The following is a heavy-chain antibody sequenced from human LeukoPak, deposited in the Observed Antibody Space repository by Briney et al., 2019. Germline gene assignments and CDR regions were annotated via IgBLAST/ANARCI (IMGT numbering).Heavy chain of an antibody. D-gene: IGHD2-21*02. CDR3: ARDEHLRVGGDGHYYGMDV. V-gene: IGHV3-48*03. Sequence: PGGSLRLSCSASGFTFSNYVMHWVRQAPGKGLEWVSFISSSGHTIYYADSVKGRFTISRDNARNSLYLQMNSLRAEDTAVYYCARDEHLRVGGDGHYYGMDVWGQGTTVTVSS. CDR1: GFTFSNYV. J-gene: IGHJ6*02. CDR2: ISSSGHTI.